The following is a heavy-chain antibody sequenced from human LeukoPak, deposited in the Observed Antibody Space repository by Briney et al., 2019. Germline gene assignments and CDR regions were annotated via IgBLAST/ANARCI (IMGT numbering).Heavy chain of an antibody. CDR1: DYTFTKYG. Sequence: SVKVSCKASDYTFTKYGLSWVRQTPGQGLEWMGWISTYNGNTIYAQKFQVRVTMTTDTSTSTAYMELRSLRPDDTAVYYCARTPRYDFWSGYSNWFDPWGQGTLVTVSS. J-gene: IGHJ5*02. D-gene: IGHD3-3*01. CDR2: ISTYNGNT. V-gene: IGHV1-18*01. CDR3: ARTPRYDFWSGYSNWFDP.